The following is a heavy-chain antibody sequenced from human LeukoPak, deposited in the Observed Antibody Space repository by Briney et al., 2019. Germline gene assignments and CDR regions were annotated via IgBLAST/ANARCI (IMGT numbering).Heavy chain of an antibody. J-gene: IGHJ6*02. Sequence: GSLRLSCAASGFTFDDYAMHWVRQAPGKGLEWVSLISGDSHSTFYADSVKGRFAISRDNSKNSLYLQMNSLRNDDTALYYCARDTEGYIYGYYYYGMDVWGQGTTVTVSS. CDR2: ISGDSHST. CDR1: GFTFDDYA. D-gene: IGHD5-18*01. V-gene: IGHV3-43*02. CDR3: ARDTEGYIYGYYYYGMDV.